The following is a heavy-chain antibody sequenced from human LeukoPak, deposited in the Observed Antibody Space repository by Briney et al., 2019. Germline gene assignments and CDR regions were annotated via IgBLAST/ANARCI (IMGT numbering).Heavy chain of an antibody. CDR3: ANRPRVGTATRDY. J-gene: IGHJ4*02. Sequence: GGSLRLSFAASGFSFSSYGLNWVRQAPGKGLEWVSTISGGGSTTYYADSVKGRFTISRDNSKNMLYLQMNSLRAEDTAVYYCANRPRVGTATRDYWGQGTLVTVSS. D-gene: IGHD1-1*01. CDR2: ISGGGSTT. CDR1: GFSFSSYG. V-gene: IGHV3-23*01.